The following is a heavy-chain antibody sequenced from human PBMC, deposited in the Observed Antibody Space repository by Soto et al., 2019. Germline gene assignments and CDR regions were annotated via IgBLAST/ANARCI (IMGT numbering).Heavy chain of an antibody. D-gene: IGHD6-19*01. CDR2: IIPIFGTA. Sequence: SVKVSCKASGGTFSSYAISWVRQAPGQGLEWMGGIIPIFGTANYAQKFQGRVTITADKSTSTAYMELSSLRSEDTAVYYCARETLSGWYYYYGMDVWGQGTTVTVS. J-gene: IGHJ6*02. CDR3: ARETLSGWYYYYGMDV. V-gene: IGHV1-69*06. CDR1: GGTFSSYA.